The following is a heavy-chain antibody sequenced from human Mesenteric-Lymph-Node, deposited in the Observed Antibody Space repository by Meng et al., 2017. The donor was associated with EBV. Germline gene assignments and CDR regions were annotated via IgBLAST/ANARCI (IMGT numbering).Heavy chain of an antibody. CDR1: GDSVSSTRCY. CDR3: ARVSGPYYSPWFDP. J-gene: IGHJ5*02. Sequence: QGEPQEAGPGLVKSSGTLSLTCTVPGDSVSSTRCYWSWIRQPPGRGLEWIGYIFNSGSTNYNPSLRSRATISVDTSRNQFSLTLNSVTAADTAVYYCARVSGPYYSPWFDPWGQGSLVTVSS. D-gene: IGHD2/OR15-2a*01. CDR2: IFNSGST. V-gene: IGHV4-61*01.